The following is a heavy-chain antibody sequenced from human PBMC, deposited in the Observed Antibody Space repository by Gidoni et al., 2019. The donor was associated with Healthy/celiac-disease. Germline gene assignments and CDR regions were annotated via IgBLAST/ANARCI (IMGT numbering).Heavy chain of an antibody. CDR2: ISGSGGST. Sequence: EVQLLESGGGLVQPGGSLRLSCAAPGFTFSSYAMSWVRQAPGKGLEWVSAISGSGGSTYYADSVKGRFTISRDNSKNTLYLQMNSLRAEDTAVYYCAIVGAAFLDAFDIWGQGTMVTVSS. CDR1: GFTFSSYA. V-gene: IGHV3-23*01. J-gene: IGHJ3*02. D-gene: IGHD1-26*01. CDR3: AIVGAAFLDAFDI.